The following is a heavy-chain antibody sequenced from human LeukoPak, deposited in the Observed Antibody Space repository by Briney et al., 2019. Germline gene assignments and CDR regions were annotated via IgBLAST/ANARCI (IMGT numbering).Heavy chain of an antibody. J-gene: IGHJ4*02. V-gene: IGHV3-13*01. CDR1: GFTFSSYD. CDR2: IGTAGDT. CDR3: ARGDSSGYQRNTKLDY. Sequence: PGGSLRLSCAASGFTFSSYDMHWVRQTTGKGLEWVSVIGTAGDTYYPGSVKGRLTISRENAKNSLYLQMNSLRAGDTAVYYCARGDSSGYQRNTKLDYWGQGTLVTVSS. D-gene: IGHD3-22*01.